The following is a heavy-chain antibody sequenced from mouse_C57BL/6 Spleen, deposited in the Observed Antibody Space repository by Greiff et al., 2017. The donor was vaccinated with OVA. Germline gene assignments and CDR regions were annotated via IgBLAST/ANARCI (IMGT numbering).Heavy chain of an antibody. J-gene: IGHJ3*01. CDR2: IDPENGDT. D-gene: IGHD1-3*01. CDR3: TRVKGTY. V-gene: IGHV14-4*01. CDR1: GFNIKDDY. Sequence: EVQLQQSGAELVRPGASVKLSCTASGFNIKDDYMHWVKQRPEQGLEWIGWIDPENGDTDYASKFQGKATITADTSSNTAYLQLSSLASEDTAVYYCTRVKGTYWGQGTLVTVSA.